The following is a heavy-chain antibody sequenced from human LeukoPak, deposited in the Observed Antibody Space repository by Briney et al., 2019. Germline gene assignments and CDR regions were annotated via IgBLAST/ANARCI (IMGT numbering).Heavy chain of an antibody. V-gene: IGHV5-51*01. D-gene: IGHD2-21*01. J-gene: IGHJ4*02. CDR2: IYPGDSDT. CDR1: GYSFTSYW. CDR3: ARPPAYCGRDCFFDY. Sequence: GESLKISCKGSGYSFTSYWIGWVRQMPGKGLEWMGIIYPGDSDTRYSPSFQGQVTISADKSISTAYLQWSSLKASDTAMYYCARPPAYCGRDCFFDYWGQGTLVTVSS.